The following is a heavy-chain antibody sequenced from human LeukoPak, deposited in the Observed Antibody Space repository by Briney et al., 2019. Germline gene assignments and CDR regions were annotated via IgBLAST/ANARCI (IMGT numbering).Heavy chain of an antibody. Sequence: KTSQTLSLTCTVSGGSISSGDYYWSWIRQPPGKGLEWIGYIYYSGSTYYNPSLKRRVTISVDTSKNQFSLKLSSVTAADTAVYYCARVRRQYGDDDYWGQGTLVTVSS. V-gene: IGHV4-30-4*01. J-gene: IGHJ4*02. CDR3: ARVRRQYGDDDY. CDR2: IYYSGST. D-gene: IGHD4-17*01. CDR1: GGSISSGDYY.